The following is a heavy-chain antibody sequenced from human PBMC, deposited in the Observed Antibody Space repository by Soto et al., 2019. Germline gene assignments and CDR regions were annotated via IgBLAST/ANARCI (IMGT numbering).Heavy chain of an antibody. Sequence: SETLSLTCTVSGSSITSGYCSWILQPPGKGLEWIGYSYNSGSTTYNPSLKSRVTISGDTSKNRFSLKLSSVTATETAVYYCARATRVEEAGEFASWGQRTLVTVSS. CDR1: GSSITSGY. J-gene: IGHJ5*02. D-gene: IGHD3-10*01. V-gene: IGHV4-59*01. CDR2: SYNSGST. CDR3: ARATRVEEAGEFAS.